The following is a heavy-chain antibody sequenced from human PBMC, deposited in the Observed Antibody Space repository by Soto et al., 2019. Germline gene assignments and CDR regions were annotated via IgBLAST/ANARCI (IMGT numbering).Heavy chain of an antibody. CDR2: IYWDDEK. Sequence: QITLKESGPALVKPTQTLTLTCTFSGFSLNTYGVAVGWIRQPPGKALEWLALIYWDDEKRYSPSLETRLTITKDTSKNQVILTMTNMDPVDTARYYCSHCAHCTYESGEIITNAEYFQHWGQGTLVTVSS. D-gene: IGHD3-10*01. V-gene: IGHV2-5*02. CDR3: SHCAHCTYESGEIITNAEYFQH. J-gene: IGHJ1*01. CDR1: GFSLNTYGVA.